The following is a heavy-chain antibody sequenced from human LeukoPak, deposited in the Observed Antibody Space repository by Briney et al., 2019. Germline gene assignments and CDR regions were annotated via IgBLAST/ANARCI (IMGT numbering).Heavy chain of an antibody. D-gene: IGHD3-10*01. CDR3: AKDATYYYGSGSQDY. J-gene: IGHJ4*02. V-gene: IGHV3-33*06. CDR1: GFTFSSYG. Sequence: GRSLRLSCAASGFTFSSYGMHWVRQAPGKGLEWVAVIWYDGSNKYYADSVKGRFTISRDNSKNTLYLQMNSLRAEDTAVYYCAKDATYYYGSGSQDYWGQGTLVTVSS. CDR2: IWYDGSNK.